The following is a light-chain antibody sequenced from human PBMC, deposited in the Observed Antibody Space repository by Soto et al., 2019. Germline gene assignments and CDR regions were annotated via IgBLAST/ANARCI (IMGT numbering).Light chain of an antibody. V-gene: IGKV1-27*01. Sequence: VSDLQSGVPSRFSGSESATDFTLTIISLQPEDVATYYGQRTYNGRYVTFGQGTKVDIK. CDR2: VS. J-gene: IGKJ1*01. CDR3: QRTYNGRYVT.